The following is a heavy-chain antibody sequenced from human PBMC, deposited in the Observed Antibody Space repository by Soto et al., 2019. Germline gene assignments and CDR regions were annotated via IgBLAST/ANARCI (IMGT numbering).Heavy chain of an antibody. CDR3: AKDPSTGYADS. CDR2: TTYDGTYT. D-gene: IGHD3-9*01. CDR1: VRHFNIYA. J-gene: IGHJ4*02. Sequence: GRSLRRSCAASVRHFNIYAMNCVRQAPGKGLEWVSTTTYDGTYTHYADSVKGRFTVSRDNGKKTLYLQMNSLRAEDTAVYFCAKDPSTGYADSWGRGTMVTVSS. V-gene: IGHV3-23*01.